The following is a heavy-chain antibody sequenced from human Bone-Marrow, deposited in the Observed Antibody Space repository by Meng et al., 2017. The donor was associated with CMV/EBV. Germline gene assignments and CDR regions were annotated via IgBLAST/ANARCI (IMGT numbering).Heavy chain of an antibody. V-gene: IGHV1-18*01. D-gene: IGHD6-13*01. CDR3: ARDTGIYSSSATGY. CDR2: ISAYNGNT. J-gene: IGHJ4*02. Sequence: ASVKVSCKASDYTFNRNGISWVRQAPGQGLEWMGWISAYNGNTKYAQKLQGRVTMTTDTSTSTAYMELRSLRSDDTAVYYCARDTGIYSSSATGYWGQGTLVTVSS. CDR1: DYTFNRNG.